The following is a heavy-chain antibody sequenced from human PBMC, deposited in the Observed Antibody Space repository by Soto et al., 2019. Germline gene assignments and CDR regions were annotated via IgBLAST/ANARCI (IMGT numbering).Heavy chain of an antibody. V-gene: IGHV3-23*01. CDR3: AKAIGNGSYQKFDY. D-gene: IGHD1-26*01. Sequence: GGSLRLSCAASGFTFSSYAMSWVRQAPGQGLEWVSAISGSGGSTYYADSVKGRFTISRDNSKNTLHLQMNSLRAEDTAVYYCAKAIGNGSYQKFDYWGQGALVTVP. CDR2: ISGSGGST. CDR1: GFTFSSYA. J-gene: IGHJ4*02.